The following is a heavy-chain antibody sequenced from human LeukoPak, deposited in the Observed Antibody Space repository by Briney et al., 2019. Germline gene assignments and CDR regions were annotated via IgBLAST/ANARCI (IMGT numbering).Heavy chain of an antibody. CDR2: INPEETTT. Sequence: GRSLRLSCAASGFTFGTFWMHWVRHAPGKGLVWVSRINPEETTTNYAEAVKGRFTISRDNAKNTLYLQMNSLRAEDTAVYYCARGGLEPVDYWGQGTLVTVSS. CDR3: ARGGLEPVDY. D-gene: IGHD1-14*01. CDR1: GFTFGTFW. V-gene: IGHV3-74*01. J-gene: IGHJ4*02.